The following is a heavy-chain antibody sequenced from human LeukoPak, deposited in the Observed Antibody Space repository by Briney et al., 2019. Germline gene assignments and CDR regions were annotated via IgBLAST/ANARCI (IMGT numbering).Heavy chain of an antibody. CDR1: GGSFSGYY. CDR3: ARLRFLEWLFKPHGWFDP. Sequence: SETLPLTCAVYGGSFSGYYWSWIRQPPGKGLEWIGEINHSGSTNYNPSLKSRVTISVDTSKNQFSLKLSSVTAADTAVYYCARLRFLEWLFKPHGWFDPWGQGTLVTVSS. V-gene: IGHV4-34*01. D-gene: IGHD3-3*01. J-gene: IGHJ5*02. CDR2: INHSGST.